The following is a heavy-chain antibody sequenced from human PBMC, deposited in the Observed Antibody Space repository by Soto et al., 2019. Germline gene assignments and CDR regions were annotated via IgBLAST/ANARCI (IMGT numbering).Heavy chain of an antibody. V-gene: IGHV1-69*13. CDR3: VHRRDGYNSAFFDY. D-gene: IGHD5-12*01. J-gene: IGHJ4*02. Sequence: SVKVSCKASGYTFFTYDISWVRQAPGQGLEWMGGIIRIFHTPTYAQKFQGRVTITADESTSTAYMELITLRSDDTAVYYCVHRRDGYNSAFFDYWGQGTLVTVSS. CDR2: IIRIFHTP. CDR1: GYTFFTYD.